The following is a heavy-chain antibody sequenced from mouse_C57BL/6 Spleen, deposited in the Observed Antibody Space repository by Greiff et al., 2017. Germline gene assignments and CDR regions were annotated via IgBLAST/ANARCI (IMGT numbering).Heavy chain of an antibody. CDR1: GFTFSDYY. J-gene: IGHJ1*03. CDR3: ARESYYGSLYWYFDV. Sequence: DVKLVESEGGLVQPGSSMKLSCTASGFTFSDYYMAWVRQVPEKGLEWVANINYDGSSTYYLDSLKSRFIISRDNAKNILYLQMSSLKSEDTATYYCARESYYGSLYWYFDVWGTGTTVTVSS. V-gene: IGHV5-16*01. D-gene: IGHD1-1*01. CDR2: INYDGSST.